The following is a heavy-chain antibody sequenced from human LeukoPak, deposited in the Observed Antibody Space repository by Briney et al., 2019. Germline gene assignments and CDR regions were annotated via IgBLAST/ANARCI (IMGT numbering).Heavy chain of an antibody. CDR3: ARVPFLGYCSSTSCYSEGCYFDY. J-gene: IGHJ4*02. CDR1: GYTFTSYD. V-gene: IGHV1-8*01. Sequence: ASVKVSCKASGYTFTSYDINWVRQATGQGLEWMGWMNPNSGNTGYAQKFQGRVTMTRNTSINTAYMELSSLRSEDTAVYYCARVPFLGYCSSTSCYSEGCYFDYWGQGTLVTVSS. D-gene: IGHD2-2*02. CDR2: MNPNSGNT.